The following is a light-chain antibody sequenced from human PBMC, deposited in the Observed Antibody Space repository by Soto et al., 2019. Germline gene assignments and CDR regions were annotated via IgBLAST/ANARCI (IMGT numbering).Light chain of an antibody. J-gene: IGKJ4*01. Sequence: DIQMTQSPSSLTASVGGRVTITCRTSQSIANYLNWYQQKPGKAPTVLIFGGSSLQSGVPSRFSGSGSGTEFTLTISNLQPEDSATYYCHQSFSTPLTFGGGTNVEIK. CDR1: QSIANY. CDR2: GGS. V-gene: IGKV1-39*01. CDR3: HQSFSTPLT.